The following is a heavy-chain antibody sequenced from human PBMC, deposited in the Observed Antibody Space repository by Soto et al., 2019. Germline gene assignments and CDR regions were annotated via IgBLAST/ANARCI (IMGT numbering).Heavy chain of an antibody. V-gene: IGHV3-23*01. J-gene: IGHJ4*02. CDR1: GFNFFGYA. CDR3: AKRGGYAISFYDS. D-gene: IGHD3-16*01. CDR2: LSGDGSRA. Sequence: RGSLRLSCTGPGFNFFGYAIVWCRHAPGKGLEWVSTLSGDGSRAYYADSVRGRFTVSRDNSKSTLYLRMNSLRADDTAIYYCAKRGGYAISFYDSWGQGTLVTVSS.